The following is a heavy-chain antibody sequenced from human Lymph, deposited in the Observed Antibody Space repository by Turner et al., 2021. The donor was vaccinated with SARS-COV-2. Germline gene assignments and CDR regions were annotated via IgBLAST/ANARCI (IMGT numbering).Heavy chain of an antibody. CDR2: IYYRGST. J-gene: IGHJ5*02. V-gene: IGHV4-59*01. CDR3: ARETVNNWVDP. Sequence: QVQLQESGPRLVTPLETLSLTCTVPGGSMNSNYWSWIRQPPGKRLEWIGYIYYRGSTNYNPSLESRVTISVDTSRNQFSLNLTSVTAADTAIYYCARETVNNWVDPWGQGTLVTVSS. CDR1: GGSMNSNY. D-gene: IGHD2-21*02.